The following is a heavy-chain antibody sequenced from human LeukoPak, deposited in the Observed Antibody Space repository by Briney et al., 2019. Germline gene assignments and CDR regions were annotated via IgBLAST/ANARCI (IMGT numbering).Heavy chain of an antibody. J-gene: IGHJ6*02. CDR2: MSYSGST. D-gene: IGHD2-15*01. Sequence: PSETLSLTCTVSGVSISSSSYYWGWIRQPPGKGLEWIGSMSYSGSTYYNPSLKSRVTISVDTSKNQFSLRLSSVTAADTAVYYCARRRYCSGGSCYSGYYYYYGMDVWGQGTTVTVSS. V-gene: IGHV4-39*01. CDR1: GVSISSSSYY. CDR3: ARRRYCSGGSCYSGYYYYYGMDV.